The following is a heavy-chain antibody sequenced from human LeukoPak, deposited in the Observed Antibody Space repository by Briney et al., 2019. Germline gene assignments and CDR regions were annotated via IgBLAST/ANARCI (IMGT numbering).Heavy chain of an antibody. Sequence: SETLSLTCTVSGGSISSSSYYWGWIRQPPGKGLEWIGEINHSGSTNYNPSLKSRVTISVDTSKNQFSLKLSSVTAADTAVYYCARAGRTMVRGVIRYWGQGTLVTVSS. CDR2: INHSGST. J-gene: IGHJ4*02. D-gene: IGHD3-10*01. V-gene: IGHV4-39*07. CDR3: ARAGRTMVRGVIRY. CDR1: GGSISSSSYY.